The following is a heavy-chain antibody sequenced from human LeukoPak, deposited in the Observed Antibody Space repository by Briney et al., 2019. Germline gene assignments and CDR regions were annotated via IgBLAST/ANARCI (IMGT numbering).Heavy chain of an antibody. D-gene: IGHD2-2*01. CDR1: GFIFSSYW. Sequence: GGSLRLTCAASGFIFSSYWMSWVRQAPGKGLEWVANIKEDRSEKYYVDSVKGRFTISRDNAKNSLYLQTNSLRAEDTAVYYCARRALRYCSSTSCPAQYYGVDVWGEGTTVTVSS. CDR2: IKEDRSEK. CDR3: ARRALRYCSSTSCPAQYYGVDV. V-gene: IGHV3-7*03. J-gene: IGHJ6*04.